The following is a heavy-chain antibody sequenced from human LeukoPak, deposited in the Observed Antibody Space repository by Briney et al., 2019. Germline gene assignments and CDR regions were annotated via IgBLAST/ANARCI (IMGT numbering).Heavy chain of an antibody. CDR1: GGTFSSYA. J-gene: IGHJ6*02. Sequence: ASVKVSCKASGGTFSSYAISWVRQAPGQGLEWMGRIIPILGIANYAQKFQGRVTITADKSTSTAYMELSSLRSEDTAVYYCARAWRSYTGPQLDYGMDVWGQGTTVTVSS. D-gene: IGHD3-3*02. V-gene: IGHV1-69*04. CDR3: ARAWRSYTGPQLDYGMDV. CDR2: IIPILGIA.